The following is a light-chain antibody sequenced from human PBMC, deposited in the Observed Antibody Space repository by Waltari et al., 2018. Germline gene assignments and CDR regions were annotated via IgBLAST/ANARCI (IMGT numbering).Light chain of an antibody. Sequence: QAVVTQEPSLTVSPGGTVTLTCGSSTAAVTSRHYPYWFQQKPGQAPRTLIYDTSNKHSWTPARFSGSLLGGKAALTLSGAQPEDEAEYYCLLSYSGAREVFGGGTKLTVL. V-gene: IGLV7-46*01. CDR2: DTS. CDR1: TAAVTSRHY. CDR3: LLSYSGAREV. J-gene: IGLJ2*01.